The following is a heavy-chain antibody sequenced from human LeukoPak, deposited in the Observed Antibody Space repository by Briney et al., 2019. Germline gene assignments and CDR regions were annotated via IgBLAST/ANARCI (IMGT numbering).Heavy chain of an antibody. D-gene: IGHD5-18*01. J-gene: IGHJ4*02. CDR2: VFFSGNT. V-gene: IGHV4-39*07. Sequence: SETLSLTCTVSGGSISTSSSYWSWIRHPPGKGLEWIGSVFFSGNTYYSPSLKSRITISVDTSNNQFSLKLNSVTAADTAVYYCARDRGGYTYSHDYWGQGTLVTVSS. CDR1: GGSISTSSSY. CDR3: ARDRGGYTYSHDY.